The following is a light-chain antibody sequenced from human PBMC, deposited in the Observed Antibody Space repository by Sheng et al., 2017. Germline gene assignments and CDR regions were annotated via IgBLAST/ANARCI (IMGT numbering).Light chain of an antibody. CDR3: QVWDRSITQFGGGTAV. CDR2: HDT. CDR1: KLGDDF. J-gene: IGLJ3*02. Sequence: SYELTQPPSVSVSPGQTATITCSGDKLGDDFVCWFQQKSGQSPLLVIYHDTKRPSGISERFSGSNSGNTATLTISATQAMDEADYFCQVWDRSITQFGGGTAVFGGGTKLTVL. V-gene: IGLV3-1*01.